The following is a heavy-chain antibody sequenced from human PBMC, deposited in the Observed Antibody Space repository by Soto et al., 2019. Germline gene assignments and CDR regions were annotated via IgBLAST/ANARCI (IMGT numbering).Heavy chain of an antibody. CDR1: GGTFSTSA. D-gene: IGHD2-8*02. CDR3: AKGLEYSTGSHDFDF. V-gene: IGHV1-69*13. CDR2: IVPIFGPE. J-gene: IGHJ4*02. Sequence: ASVKVSCKASGGTFSTSAISWVRQAPGQGLEWVGGIVPIFGPEKYAPKFQGRVTITADESTNTFYMELGSLRSEDTAVYYCAKGLEYSTGSHDFDFWGQGTLVTVSS.